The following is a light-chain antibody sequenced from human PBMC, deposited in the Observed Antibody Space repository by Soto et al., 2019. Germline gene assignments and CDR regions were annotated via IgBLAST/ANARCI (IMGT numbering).Light chain of an antibody. Sequence: QSVLTQPASVSGSLGQSITISCTGASNNIGGYKYVSWYQQHPGKAPKLIIYEVSNRPSGISNRFSGSKSGNTASLSISGLQAEDEADYYCSSYSSISTRVFXTGTNVTVL. V-gene: IGLV2-14*01. J-gene: IGLJ1*01. CDR1: SNNIGGYKY. CDR3: SSYSSISTRV. CDR2: EVS.